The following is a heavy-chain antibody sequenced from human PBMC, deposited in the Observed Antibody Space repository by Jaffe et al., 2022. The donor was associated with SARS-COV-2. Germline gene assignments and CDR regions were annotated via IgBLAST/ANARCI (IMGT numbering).Heavy chain of an antibody. D-gene: IGHD3-22*01. CDR3: ARAYYDSSGYYYRYYFDY. J-gene: IGHJ4*02. CDR2: IYYSGST. V-gene: IGHV4-59*01. Sequence: QVQLQESGPGLVKPSETLSLTCTVSGGSISSYYWSWIRQPPGKGLEWIGYIYYSGSTNYNPSLKSRVTISVDTSKNQFSLKLSSVTAADTAVYYCARAYYDSSGYYYRYYFDYWGQGTLVTVSS. CDR1: GGSISSYY.